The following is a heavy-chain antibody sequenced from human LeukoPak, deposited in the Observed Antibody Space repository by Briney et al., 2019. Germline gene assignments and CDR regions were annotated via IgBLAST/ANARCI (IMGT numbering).Heavy chain of an antibody. D-gene: IGHD3-22*01. CDR2: MYYSGST. CDR3: ARPYYYDSRIDP. V-gene: IGHV4-30-4*01. Sequence: SQTLSLTCTVSGGSISSGDYYWSWFRQPPGKGLEWIAYMYYSGSTNYNPSLKSRVTMSADTSKNQLSLKLSSVTAADTAVYYCARPYYYDSRIDPWGQGILVTVSS. J-gene: IGHJ5*02. CDR1: GGSISSGDYY.